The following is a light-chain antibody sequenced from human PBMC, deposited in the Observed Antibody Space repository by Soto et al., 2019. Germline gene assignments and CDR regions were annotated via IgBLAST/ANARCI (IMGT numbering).Light chain of an antibody. Sequence: QSVLTQPASVSGSPVQSITISCTGASRDVGGYNYVSWYQQYPGKAPKRMIYEVSNGPSVVSSRFSGTKSGNTASLNISGLQAEDEADYYCRSYTSTSTLVFGGGTKLTVL. J-gene: IGLJ3*02. CDR2: EVS. CDR1: SRDVGGYNY. V-gene: IGLV2-14*01. CDR3: RSYTSTSTLV.